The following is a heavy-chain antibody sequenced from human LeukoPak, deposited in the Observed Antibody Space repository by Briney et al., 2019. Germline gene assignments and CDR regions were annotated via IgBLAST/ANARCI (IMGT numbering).Heavy chain of an antibody. V-gene: IGHV4-39*01. Sequence: SETLSLTCTVSGGSISSSIYYWGWIRQPPGKGLEWIGSIYYSGSTYYNPSLKSRVTISVDTSKNQFSLKLSSVTAADTAVYYCARTYSYGYFDYWGQGTLVTVSS. D-gene: IGHD5-18*01. CDR3: ARTYSYGYFDY. CDR2: IYYSGST. CDR1: GGSISSSIYY. J-gene: IGHJ4*02.